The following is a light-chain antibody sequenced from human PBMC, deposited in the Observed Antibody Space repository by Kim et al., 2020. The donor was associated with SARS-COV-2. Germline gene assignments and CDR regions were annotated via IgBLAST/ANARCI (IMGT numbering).Light chain of an antibody. CDR1: SSNIGAGYD. Sequence: QRVTCASTGSSSNIGAGYDVHWYQQLPGTAPKLLIYGNSNRPSGVPDRFSGSKSGTSASLAITGLQAENEADYYCQSYDSSLRGSVFGGGTKLTVL. J-gene: IGLJ3*02. CDR3: QSYDSSLRGSV. V-gene: IGLV1-40*01. CDR2: GNS.